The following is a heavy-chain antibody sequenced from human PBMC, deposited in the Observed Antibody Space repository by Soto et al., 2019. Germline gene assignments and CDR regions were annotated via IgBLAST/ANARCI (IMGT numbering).Heavy chain of an antibody. V-gene: IGHV3-74*01. CDR3: SCNTDGVHH. J-gene: IGHJ5*02. Sequence: PGESLKISCAASGLIFSNYKMHWVRQAPGKGLVWVSRINTDGSIIDYADSVKGRFTVSRDNAKNTLYLQMNSLRADDTAVYYCSCNTDGVHHWGQGTLVTVSS. CDR2: INTDGSII. CDR1: GLIFSNYK. D-gene: IGHD2-2*02.